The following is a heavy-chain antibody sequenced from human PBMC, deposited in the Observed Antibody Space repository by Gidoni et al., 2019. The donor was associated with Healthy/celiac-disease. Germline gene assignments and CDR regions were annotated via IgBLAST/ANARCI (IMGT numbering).Heavy chain of an antibody. J-gene: IGHJ5*02. CDR2: MSSSSSTI. D-gene: IGHD4-17*01. CDR3: ARANNDYGDYGYNWFDP. V-gene: IGHV3-48*02. CDR1: GFTFSSYS. Sequence: VQLVESGGCLVNPGGSLRRSGAASGFTFSSYSMNWVRQAPGKGLEWVSSMSSSSSTIYYADSVKGRFTISRDNAKNSLYLQMNSLRDEDTAVYYCARANNDYGDYGYNWFDPWGQGTLVTVSS.